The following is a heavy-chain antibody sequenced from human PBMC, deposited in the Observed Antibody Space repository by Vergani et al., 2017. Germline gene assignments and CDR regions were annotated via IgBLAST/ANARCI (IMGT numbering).Heavy chain of an antibody. CDR1: GVSITTGGYY. V-gene: IGHV4-31*03. Sequence: QVQLQESGPGLVKPSQTLSLTCTVSGVSITTGGYYWSWIRQRPGKGLEWIGYIHYSGSTYYNPSLESRLMISIDTSKNQFSLKLRSVAAADTAVYYCARGGVPAAISSAWFDPWGQGTLVTVSS. D-gene: IGHD2-2*02. CDR3: ARGGVPAAISSAWFDP. CDR2: IHYSGST. J-gene: IGHJ5*02.